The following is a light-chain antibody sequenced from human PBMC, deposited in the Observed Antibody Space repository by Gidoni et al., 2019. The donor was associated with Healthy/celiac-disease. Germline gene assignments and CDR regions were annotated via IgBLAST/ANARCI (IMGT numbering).Light chain of an antibody. Sequence: IRMTQSPSSFSASTGDRVTITCRASQGISSYLAWYQQKPGKAPKLLIYAASTLQSGVPSRFSGSGSVTDFTLTISCLQSEDFSTYYCQQYYSYPPLTFGGGTQVEIK. CDR3: QQYYSYPPLT. CDR2: AAS. V-gene: IGKV1-8*01. CDR1: QGISSY. J-gene: IGKJ4*01.